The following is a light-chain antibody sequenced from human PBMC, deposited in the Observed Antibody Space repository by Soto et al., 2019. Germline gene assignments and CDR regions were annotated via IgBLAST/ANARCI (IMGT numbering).Light chain of an antibody. J-gene: IGKJ1*01. CDR2: DAS. Sequence: DIQMTESPSTLSASVGDGVTITCRASQSISSWLAWYQQKPGKGPKLLIYDASSLESGVPSRFSGSRSGPDFTLTISSLQPEDFATYYCQQSYSSPPTFGQGTKVDIK. CDR1: QSISSW. V-gene: IGKV1-5*01. CDR3: QQSYSSPPT.